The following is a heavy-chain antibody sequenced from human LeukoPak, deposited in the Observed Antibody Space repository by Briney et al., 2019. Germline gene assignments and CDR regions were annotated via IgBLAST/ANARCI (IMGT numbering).Heavy chain of an antibody. CDR2: ISWNGDSI. J-gene: IGHJ4*02. CDR3: AKDIYGDYGGLDY. V-gene: IGHV3-9*01. CDR1: GFTFHDYA. Sequence: SLRLSCAASGFTFHDYAMHWVRQAPGKGLEWVSGISWNGDSIGYADSVKGRFTISRDNAKNTLYLQMNSLRAEDTAVYYCAKDIYGDYGGLDYWGQGTLVTVSS. D-gene: IGHD4-17*01.